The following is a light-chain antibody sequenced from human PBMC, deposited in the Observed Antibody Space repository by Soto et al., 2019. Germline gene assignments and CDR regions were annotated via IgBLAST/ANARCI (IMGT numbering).Light chain of an antibody. J-gene: IGLJ2*01. V-gene: IGLV4-60*03. Sequence: QLVLTQSSSASASLGSSVKLTCTLSSGHSSYIIAWHQQQPGKAPRYLMKLEGSGSYNKGSGVPDRFSGSSSGADRYLTIANLQSEDEADYYCETWDSNTVVVGGGTKLTVL. CDR1: SGHSSYI. CDR2: LEGSGSY. CDR3: ETWDSNTVV.